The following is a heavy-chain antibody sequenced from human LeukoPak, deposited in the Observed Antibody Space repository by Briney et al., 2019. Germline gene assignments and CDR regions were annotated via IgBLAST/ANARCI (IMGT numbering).Heavy chain of an antibody. V-gene: IGHV3-21*06. CDR3: VRDRHYIGNREVRFPY. CDR2: ISSSGSYI. D-gene: IGHD3-10*01. J-gene: IGHJ4*02. CDR1: RFTFSSYS. Sequence: PGGSLRLSCAASRFTFSSYSMNWVRQAPGKGLEWVSSISSSGSYIYYADSVKGRFTISRDNAKNSLDLQMNSLRVEDTAVYYCVRDRHYIGNREVRFPYWGQGALVTVSS.